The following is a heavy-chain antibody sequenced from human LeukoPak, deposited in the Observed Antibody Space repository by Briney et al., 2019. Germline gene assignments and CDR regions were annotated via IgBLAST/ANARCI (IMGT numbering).Heavy chain of an antibody. J-gene: IGHJ4*02. V-gene: IGHV3-11*03. D-gene: IGHD3-10*01. CDR2: ISTSSSYT. CDR1: GFTFSDYY. Sequence: PGGSLRLSCAASGFTFSDYYMSWIRQAPGKGLEWLSYISTSSSYTNYAASVKGRFTISRDDAKNSLYLQMNSLRAADTAVYYCARGVRIEGSGSYEGPFFDYWGQGTLVTVSS. CDR3: ARGVRIEGSGSYEGPFFDY.